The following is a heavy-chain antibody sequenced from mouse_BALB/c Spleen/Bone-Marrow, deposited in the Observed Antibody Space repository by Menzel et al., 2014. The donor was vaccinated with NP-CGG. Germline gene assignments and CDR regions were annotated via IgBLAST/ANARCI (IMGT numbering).Heavy chain of an antibody. V-gene: IGHV4-1*02. J-gene: IGHJ3*01. CDR3: ARLYYYGQFAY. CDR1: GFDFSRYW. D-gene: IGHD1-1*01. CDR2: INPDSSTI. Sequence: EVHLVESGGGLVQPGGSLKLSCAASGFDFSRYWMSWVRQAPGKGLEWIGEINPDSSTINYTPSLKDKFIISRDNAKNTPYLQMSKVRSEDTALYYCARLYYYGQFAYWGQGTLVTVSA.